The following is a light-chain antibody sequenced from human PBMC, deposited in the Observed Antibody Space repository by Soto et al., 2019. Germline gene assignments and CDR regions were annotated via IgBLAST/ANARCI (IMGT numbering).Light chain of an antibody. V-gene: IGLV2-14*01. CDR1: SNDIGANDY. CDR2: EAA. CDR3: TSYTSTSTLV. Sequence: QSALTQPASVSGSPGQSITISCTGTSNDIGANDYVSWYQHHPGQAPKILIYEAANRPSGVSHRFSGSKSGNTASLTISGLQAEDEADCFCTSYTSTSTLVFGGGTKLTVL. J-gene: IGLJ2*01.